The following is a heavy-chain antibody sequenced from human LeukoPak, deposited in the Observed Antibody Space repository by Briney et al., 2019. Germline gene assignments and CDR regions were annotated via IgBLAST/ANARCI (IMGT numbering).Heavy chain of an antibody. J-gene: IGHJ5*02. CDR2: ISAYNGNT. V-gene: IGHV1-18*01. CDR3: ARGVPYCSSTSCYLNGPNWFDP. D-gene: IGHD2-2*01. CDR1: GYTFTSYG. Sequence: GASVKVSCKASGYTFTSYGISWVRQAPGQGLEWMGWISAYNGNTNYAQKLQGRVTMTTDTSTSTAYMELRSLRSDDTAVYYCARGVPYCSSTSCYLNGPNWFDPWGQGTLVTVSS.